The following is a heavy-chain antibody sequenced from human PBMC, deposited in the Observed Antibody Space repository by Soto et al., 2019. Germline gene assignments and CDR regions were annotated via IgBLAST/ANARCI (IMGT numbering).Heavy chain of an antibody. D-gene: IGHD3-16*01. CDR3: VMVDNYVTPTPQDV. J-gene: IGHJ6*02. CDR2: ISPYTGNT. V-gene: IGHV1-18*01. Sequence: QVQLVQSGDEVKKPGASVKVSCKASGYIFVNYGIAWVRQAPGQGLEWMGWISPYTGNTHSATNVQGRITMTTDTSTSTAYMDLGSLTSDDTAVYYCVMVDNYVTPTPQDVWGQGTTVTVSS. CDR1: GYIFVNYG.